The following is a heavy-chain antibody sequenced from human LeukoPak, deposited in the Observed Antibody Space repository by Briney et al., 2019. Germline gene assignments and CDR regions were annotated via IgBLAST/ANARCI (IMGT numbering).Heavy chain of an antibody. V-gene: IGHV3-30-3*01. Sequence: PGGSLRLSCAASGFTFSSYAMHWVRQAPGKGLEWVAVISYDGSNKYYADSVKGRFTISRDNSKNTLYLQMNSLRAEDTAVYYCARGHYGDYASWFDPWGQGTLVTVSS. CDR3: ARGHYGDYASWFDP. J-gene: IGHJ5*02. D-gene: IGHD4-17*01. CDR1: GFTFSSYA. CDR2: ISYDGSNK.